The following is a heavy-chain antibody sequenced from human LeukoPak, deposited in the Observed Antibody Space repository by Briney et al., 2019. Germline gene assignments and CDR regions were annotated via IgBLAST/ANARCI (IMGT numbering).Heavy chain of an antibody. D-gene: IGHD1-7*01. CDR2: IYYSGST. V-gene: IGHV4-39*01. Sequence: SETLSLTCTVSGGSISSSSYYWGWIRQPPGKGLEWIGSIYYSGSTYYNPSLKSRVTIFVDTSKNQFSLKLSSVTAADTAVYYCARQGMLSGTTFYFDYWGQGTLVTVSS. J-gene: IGHJ4*02. CDR3: ARQGMLSGTTFYFDY. CDR1: GGSISSSSYY.